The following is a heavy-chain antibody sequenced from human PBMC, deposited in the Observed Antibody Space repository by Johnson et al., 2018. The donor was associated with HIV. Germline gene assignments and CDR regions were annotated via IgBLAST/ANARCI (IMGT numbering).Heavy chain of an antibody. Sequence: EVQLVESGGGVVRPGGSLRLSCAASGFNFDDYGMSWVRQTPGNGLEWDSGINWNGGSTDYAASVKGRFTISRDNAKNSLYLQMNSLRAEDTALYYCVRGYYYDSGGYYDAFDIWGQGTMVTVSS. CDR1: GFNFDDYG. V-gene: IGHV3-20*04. J-gene: IGHJ3*02. D-gene: IGHD3-22*01. CDR2: INWNGGST. CDR3: VRGYYYDSGGYYDAFDI.